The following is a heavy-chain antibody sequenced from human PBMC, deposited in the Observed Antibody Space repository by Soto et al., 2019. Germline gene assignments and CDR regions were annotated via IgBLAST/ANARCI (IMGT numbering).Heavy chain of an antibody. Sequence: GESLKISCKGSGYSFTSYWIGWVRQMPGKGLEWMGIIYPGDSDTRYSPSFQGQVTISADKSISTAYLQWSSLRSEDTAVYYCAVDPTTGIVGATLDYYYYGMDVWGQGTTVTVSS. D-gene: IGHD1-26*01. CDR2: IYPGDSDT. J-gene: IGHJ6*02. CDR1: GYSFTSYW. V-gene: IGHV5-51*01. CDR3: AVDPTTGIVGATLDYYYYGMDV.